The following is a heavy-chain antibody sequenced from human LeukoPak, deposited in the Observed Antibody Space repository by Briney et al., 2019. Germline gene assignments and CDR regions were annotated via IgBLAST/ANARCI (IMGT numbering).Heavy chain of an antibody. D-gene: IGHD3-16*01. CDR3: ARAGGHDYGDY. CDR2: IYYSGST. J-gene: IGHJ4*02. CDR1: GGSISSSSYY. V-gene: IGHV4-39*01. Sequence: PSETLSLTCTVSGGSISSSSYYWGWIRQPPGKGLEWIGSIYYSGSTYYNPSLKSRVTISVDTSKNQFSLKLSSVTAADTAVYYCARAGGHDYGDYWGQGTLVTVSS.